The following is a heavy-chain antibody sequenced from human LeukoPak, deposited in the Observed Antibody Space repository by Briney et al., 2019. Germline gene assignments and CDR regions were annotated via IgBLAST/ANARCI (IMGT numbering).Heavy chain of an antibody. CDR2: ISSNGGST. J-gene: IGHJ4*02. CDR3: ARGEYSYGPQVY. Sequence: GGSVSLSCAASGFTFSSYAMHWVRQAPGKGLEYVSAISSNGGSTYYADSVKGRFTISRDNSKNTLYLQMRSLRAEDMAVYYCARGEYSYGPQVYWGQGTLVTVSS. V-gene: IGHV3-64*02. D-gene: IGHD5-18*01. CDR1: GFTFSSYA.